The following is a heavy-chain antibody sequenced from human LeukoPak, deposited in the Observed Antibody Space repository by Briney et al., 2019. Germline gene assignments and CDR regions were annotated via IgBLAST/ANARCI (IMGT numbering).Heavy chain of an antibody. CDR3: ARLGSGDGYTNY. V-gene: IGHV1-2*02. D-gene: IGHD5-24*01. J-gene: IGHJ4*02. Sequence: GASVKVSCKASGYFFTSCGINWLRQAPGQGLEWMGWINPNSGGTNYAQKFQGRVTMTRDTSISTAYMELSRLKSDDTAVYYCARLGSGDGYTNYWGQGTLVTVSS. CDR1: GYFFTSCG. CDR2: INPNSGGT.